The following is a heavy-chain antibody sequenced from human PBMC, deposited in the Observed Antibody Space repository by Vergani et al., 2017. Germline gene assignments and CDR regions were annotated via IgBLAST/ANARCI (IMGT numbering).Heavy chain of an antibody. D-gene: IGHD3-10*01. CDR3: ARMSPHYYGSASYSEGGDY. CDR1: GGTFSSYA. Sequence: QVQLVQSGAEVKKPGSSVKVSCKASGGTFSSYAISWVRQAPGQGLEWMGGIIPIFGTVNYAQKFQGRVTITADESTRTAYMELSSPRAEDTAVYYCARMSPHYYGSASYSEGGDYWGEGTLVTVSS. CDR2: IIPIFGTV. J-gene: IGHJ4*02. V-gene: IGHV1-69*01.